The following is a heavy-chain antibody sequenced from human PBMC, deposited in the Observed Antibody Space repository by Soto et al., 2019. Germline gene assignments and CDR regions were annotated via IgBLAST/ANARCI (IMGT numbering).Heavy chain of an antibody. D-gene: IGHD3-22*01. V-gene: IGHV3-21*01. CDR1: GFTFSSYS. CDR3: ARDDPQYYYDTSGYYSY. J-gene: IGHJ4*02. CDR2: ISSSSYI. Sequence: SLRLSCAASGFTFSSYSMNWVRQAPGKGLEWVSSISSSSYIYYADSVKGRFTISRDNAKNSLYLQMNSLRAEDTAVYYCARDDPQYYYDTSGYYSYWGQGTLVTVSS.